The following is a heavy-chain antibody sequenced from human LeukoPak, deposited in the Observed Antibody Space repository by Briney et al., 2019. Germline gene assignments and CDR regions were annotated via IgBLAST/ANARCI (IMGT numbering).Heavy chain of an antibody. V-gene: IGHV3-9*01. CDR3: ARGPVSSSGFFAY. D-gene: IGHD6-19*01. CDR2: ISWNSGSI. J-gene: IGHJ4*02. Sequence: GGSLRLSCAASGFTFDDYAMHWVRQAPGKGLEWVSGISWNSGSIGYADSVKGRFTISRDNAKNSLYLQMNSLRAEDTAVYYCARGPVSSSGFFAYWGQGTLVTVSS. CDR1: GFTFDDYA.